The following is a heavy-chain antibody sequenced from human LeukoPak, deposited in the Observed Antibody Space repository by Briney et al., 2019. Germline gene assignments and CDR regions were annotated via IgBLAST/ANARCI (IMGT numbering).Heavy chain of an antibody. CDR3: ARDRPITMVRGVLDY. V-gene: IGHV1-3*01. D-gene: IGHD3-10*01. CDR2: INAGNGNT. J-gene: IGHJ4*02. CDR1: GYTFTSYA. Sequence: ASVKVSCKASGYTFTSYAMHWVRQAPGQRLEWMGWINAGNGNTKYSQKFQGRVTITRDTSASTAYMELSSLRSEDTAVYYCARDRPITMVRGVLDYWGQGTLVTVSS.